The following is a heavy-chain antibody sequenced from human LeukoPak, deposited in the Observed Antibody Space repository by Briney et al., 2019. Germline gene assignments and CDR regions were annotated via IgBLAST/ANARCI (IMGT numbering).Heavy chain of an antibody. CDR3: AGKITMVRGEDYYYYGMDV. Sequence: PSQTLSLTCTISGGSISSGDYYWSWIRQPPGKGLEWIGYIYYSGSTSYNPSLKSRVTISVDTSKNQFSLKLSSVTAADTAVYYCAGKITMVRGEDYYYYGMDVWGQGTTVTVSS. D-gene: IGHD3-10*01. J-gene: IGHJ6*02. CDR1: GGSISSGDYY. CDR2: IYYSGST. V-gene: IGHV4-30-4*01.